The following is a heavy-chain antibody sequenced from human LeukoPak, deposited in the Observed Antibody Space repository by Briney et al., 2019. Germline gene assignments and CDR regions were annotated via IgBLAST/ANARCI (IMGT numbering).Heavy chain of an antibody. CDR3: TTRGYSYGYFDY. D-gene: IGHD5-18*01. V-gene: IGHV3-15*01. J-gene: IGHJ4*02. Sequence: GGSLRLSCAASRFTFSSYGMHWVRQAPGKGLEWVGRIKSKTDGGTADYAAPVKGRFTISRDDSKDTLYLQMNSLKTEDTAFYYCTTRGYSYGYFDYWGQGTLVTVSS. CDR1: RFTFSSYG. CDR2: IKSKTDGGTA.